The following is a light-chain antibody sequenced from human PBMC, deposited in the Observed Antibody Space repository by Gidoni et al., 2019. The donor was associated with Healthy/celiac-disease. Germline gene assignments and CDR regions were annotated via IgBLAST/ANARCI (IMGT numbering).Light chain of an antibody. CDR2: KAS. J-gene: IGKJ1*01. V-gene: IGKV1-5*03. CDR1: QSISSW. Sequence: DIQMTQSPSTLSASVGDRVTITCRASQSISSWLAWYQQKPGKAPKLLIYKASSFESGVPSRFSGSGSGTEFTLTISSLQPDDFATYYCQQYNSYSPWTFGQGPKVEIK. CDR3: QQYNSYSPWT.